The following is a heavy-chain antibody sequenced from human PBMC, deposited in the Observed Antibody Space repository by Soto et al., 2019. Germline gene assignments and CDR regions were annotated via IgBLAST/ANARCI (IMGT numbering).Heavy chain of an antibody. CDR1: GYTFTSYG. CDR3: ARDGPYGDQDYYYYGMDV. CDR2: ISAYNGNT. Sequence: QVQLVQSGAEVKKPGASVKVSCKASGYTFTSYGISWVRQAPGQGLEWMGWISAYNGNTNYAQKLQGRVTMTTDTSTSKAYMERRSLRSDDTAVYYCARDGPYGDQDYYYYGMDVWGQGTTVTVSS. J-gene: IGHJ6*02. D-gene: IGHD4-17*01. V-gene: IGHV1-18*01.